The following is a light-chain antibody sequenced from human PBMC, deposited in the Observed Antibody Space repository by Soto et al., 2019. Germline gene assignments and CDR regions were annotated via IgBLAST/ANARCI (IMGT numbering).Light chain of an antibody. CDR2: EVS. CDR3: SSYTSSTAYV. V-gene: IGLV2-14*01. CDR1: SSDVGGYNY. Sequence: ALTQPASVSWSPGQSITISCTGTSSDVGGYNYVSWYQLHPGKAPKLMVYEVSNRPSGVSNRFSGSKSGNTASLTISGLQAEDEADYYCSSYTSSTAYVFGTGTKVTVL. J-gene: IGLJ1*01.